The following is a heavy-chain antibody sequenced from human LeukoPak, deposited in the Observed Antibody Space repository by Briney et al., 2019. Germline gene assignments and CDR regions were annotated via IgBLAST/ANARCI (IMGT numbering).Heavy chain of an antibody. V-gene: IGHV3-9*01. Sequence: GGSLRLSCAASGFTFDDYAMPWVRQAPGKGLEGVSGISWNSGSIGYADSVKGRFTISRDNAKNSLYLQMNSLRAEDTALYYCAKDMTWEWEGGGSAFDIWGQGTMVTVSS. CDR1: GFTFDDYA. CDR2: ISWNSGSI. J-gene: IGHJ3*02. CDR3: AKDMTWEWEGGGSAFDI. D-gene: IGHD1-26*01.